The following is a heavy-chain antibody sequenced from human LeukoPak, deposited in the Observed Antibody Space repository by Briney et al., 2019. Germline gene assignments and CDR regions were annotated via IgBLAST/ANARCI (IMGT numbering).Heavy chain of an antibody. Sequence: GGSLRLSCAASGFTFSSYDMHWVRQAPGKGLEWVAVIWYDGSNKYYADSVKGRFTISRDNSKNTLYLQVNSLRAEDTAVYYYARDRGGDGINYYFDYWGQGTLVTVSS. CDR3: ARDRGGDGINYYFDY. V-gene: IGHV3-33*01. CDR1: GFTFSSYD. CDR2: IWYDGSNK. J-gene: IGHJ4*02. D-gene: IGHD5-24*01.